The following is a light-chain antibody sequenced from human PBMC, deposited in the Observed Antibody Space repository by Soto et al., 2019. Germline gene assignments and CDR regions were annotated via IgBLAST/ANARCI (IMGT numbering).Light chain of an antibody. CDR1: SSDIGLYNY. J-gene: IGLJ3*02. Sequence: QSALTQPPSASGSPGQSVTISCAGTSSDIGLYNYVSWYQHHPGKAPKLIIYEVSKRPSGVPDRFSGSKSGNTASLAVSGLQAEDEADYHCAAYAGGMRCEVFGGGTKVTVL. V-gene: IGLV2-8*01. CDR3: AAYAGGMRCEV. CDR2: EVS.